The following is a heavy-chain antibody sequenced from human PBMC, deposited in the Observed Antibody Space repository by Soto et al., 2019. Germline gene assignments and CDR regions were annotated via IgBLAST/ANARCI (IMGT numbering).Heavy chain of an antibody. V-gene: IGHV3-30*18. CDR1: GFTFSSYG. J-gene: IGHJ6*02. CDR3: AKTRLLWFGELEDYGMDV. CDR2: ISYDGRNK. D-gene: IGHD3-10*01. Sequence: QVQLVESGGGVVQPGRSLRLSCAASGFTFSSYGMHWVRQAPGKGLEWVAVISYDGRNKYYADSVKGRFTISRDNSKNTLYLQMNSLRAEDTAVYYCAKTRLLWFGELEDYGMDVWGQGTTVTVSS.